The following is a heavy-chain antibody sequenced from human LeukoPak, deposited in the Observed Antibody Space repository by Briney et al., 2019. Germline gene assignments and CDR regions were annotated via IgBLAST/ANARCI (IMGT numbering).Heavy chain of an antibody. D-gene: IGHD3-10*01. V-gene: IGHV4-59*01. J-gene: IGHJ6*03. Sequence: PSETLSLTCTVSGRSISSYYWSWIRQPPGKGLEWIEYIYYSGSTNYNPSLKSRVTISVDTSKNQFSLKLSSVTAADTAVYYCARAQGSGSYSGDYYYYMDVWGKGTTVTVSS. CDR2: IYYSGST. CDR1: GRSISSYY. CDR3: ARAQGSGSYSGDYYYYMDV.